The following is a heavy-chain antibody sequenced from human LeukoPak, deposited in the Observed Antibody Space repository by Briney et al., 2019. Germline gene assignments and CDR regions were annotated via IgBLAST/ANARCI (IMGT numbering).Heavy chain of an antibody. D-gene: IGHD3-3*01. CDR3: AREHRTIFGVAHLDAFDI. J-gene: IGHJ3*02. CDR2: IWYDGSNK. CDR1: GFTFSSYG. V-gene: IGHV3-30*02. Sequence: GGSLRLSCAASGFTFSSYGMHWVRQAPGKGLEWVALIWYDGSNKYYADSVKGRFTISRDNSKNTLYLQMNSLRAEDTAVYYCAREHRTIFGVAHLDAFDIWGQGTMVTVSS.